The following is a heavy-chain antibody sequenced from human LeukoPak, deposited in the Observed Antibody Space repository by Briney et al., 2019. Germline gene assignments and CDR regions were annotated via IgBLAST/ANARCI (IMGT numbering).Heavy chain of an antibody. Sequence: PGGSLRLSCAASGFTFSSYGMSWVRQAPGKGLEWVSAISGSGGSTYYADSVKGRFTISRDNSKNTLYLQMNSLRAEDTAVFYCAKDRDDYVWGSYLGAFDTWGQGTMVTVSS. V-gene: IGHV3-23*01. CDR3: AKDRDDYVWGSYLGAFDT. D-gene: IGHD3-16*01. CDR1: GFTFSSYG. CDR2: ISGSGGST. J-gene: IGHJ3*02.